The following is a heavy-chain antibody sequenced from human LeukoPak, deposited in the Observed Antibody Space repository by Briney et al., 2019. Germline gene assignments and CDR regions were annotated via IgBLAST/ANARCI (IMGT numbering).Heavy chain of an antibody. Sequence: GASVKVSCKASGYTFTGYYMHWVRQAPGQGLEWMGWINPYSGVTDCAQKFQGRVTMTRDTSISTAYVELSSLRSEDTAVYYCATTRPSSGYSFDYWGQGTLVTVSS. V-gene: IGHV1-2*02. CDR2: INPYSGVT. CDR1: GYTFTGYY. D-gene: IGHD3-22*01. J-gene: IGHJ4*02. CDR3: ATTRPSSGYSFDY.